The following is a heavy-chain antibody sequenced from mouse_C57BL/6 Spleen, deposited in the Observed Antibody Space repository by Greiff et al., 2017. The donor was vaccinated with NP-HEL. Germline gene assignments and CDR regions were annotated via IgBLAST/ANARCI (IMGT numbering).Heavy chain of an antibody. D-gene: IGHD1-1*01. V-gene: IGHV2-6-1*01. CDR3: ARHGDYYYGSSYVGGYFDV. CDR2: IWSDGST. CDR1: GFSLTSYG. J-gene: IGHJ1*03. Sequence: QVQLQQSGPGLVAPSQSLSITCTVSGFSLTSYGVHWVRQPPGKGLEWLVVIWSDGSTTYNSALKSRLSISKDNSKSQVFLKMHSLQNDDTAMYDCARHGDYYYGSSYVGGYFDVWGTGTTVTVSS.